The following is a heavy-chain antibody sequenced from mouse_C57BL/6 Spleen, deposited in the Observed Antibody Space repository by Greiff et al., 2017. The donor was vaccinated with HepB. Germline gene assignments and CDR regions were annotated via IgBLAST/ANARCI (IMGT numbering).Heavy chain of an antibody. CDR3: ARDLLYYYGSGAY. CDR2: ISYDGSN. D-gene: IGHD1-1*01. J-gene: IGHJ3*01. Sequence: EVKLVESGPGLVKPSQSLSLTCSVTGYSITSGYYWNWIRQFPGNKLEWMGYISYDGSNNYNPSLKNRISITRDTSKNQFFLKLNSVTTEDTATYYCARDLLYYYGSGAYWGQGTLVTVSA. CDR1: GYSITSGYY. V-gene: IGHV3-6*01.